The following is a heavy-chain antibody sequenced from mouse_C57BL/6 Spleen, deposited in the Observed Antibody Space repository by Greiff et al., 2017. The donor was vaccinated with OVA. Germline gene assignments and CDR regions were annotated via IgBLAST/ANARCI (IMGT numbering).Heavy chain of an antibody. D-gene: IGHD1-1*02. J-gene: IGHJ2*01. Sequence: QVQLQQSGAELVKPGASVKISCKASGYAFSSYWMNWVKQRPGKGLEWIGQIYPGDGDTNYNGKFKGKATLTADKSSSTAYMQLSSLTSEDSAVYFGARWDGGDEYFDYWGQGTTVTVSA. CDR1: GYAFSSYW. CDR2: IYPGDGDT. CDR3: ARWDGGDEYFDY. V-gene: IGHV1-80*01.